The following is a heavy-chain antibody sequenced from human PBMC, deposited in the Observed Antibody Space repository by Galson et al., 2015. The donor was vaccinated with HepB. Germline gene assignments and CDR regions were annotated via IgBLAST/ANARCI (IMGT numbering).Heavy chain of an antibody. D-gene: IGHD3-22*01. J-gene: IGHJ3*02. V-gene: IGHV4-34*01. CDR1: GGSFSGYY. CDR3: ARRYYYDSSGDYYSGRLSAFDI. CDR2: INHGGST. Sequence: ETLSLTCAVYGGSFSGYYWSWIRQPPGKGLEWIGEINHGGSTNYNPSLKSRVTMSVGTSKIQFSLKLSSVTAADTAVYFCARRYYYDSSGDYYSGRLSAFDIWGQGTMVTVSS.